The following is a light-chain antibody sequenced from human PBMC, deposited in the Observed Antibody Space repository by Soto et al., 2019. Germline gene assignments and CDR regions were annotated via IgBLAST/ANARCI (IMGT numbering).Light chain of an antibody. J-gene: IGLJ1*01. CDR1: SSDVGAYNF. CDR3: SAYTVSRTYV. CDR2: NVY. V-gene: IGLV2-14*03. Sequence: HSVLTQSASVSGSPAPLIAISCTGTSSDVGAYNFVSWHQQHPGKAPKLMIYNVYDRPSGISYRFSGSKSGNTASLTISGLQGEDEADYYCSAYTVSRTYVFGTGTKVTVL.